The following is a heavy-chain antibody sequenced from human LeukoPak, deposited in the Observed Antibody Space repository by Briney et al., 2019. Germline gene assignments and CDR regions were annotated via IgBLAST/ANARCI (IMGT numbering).Heavy chain of an antibody. CDR1: GGSISSNY. CDR3: ARRRYYYGSGSYYKKEYYFDY. CDR2: IYYSGST. J-gene: IGHJ4*02. V-gene: IGHV4-59*01. Sequence: PSETLSLTCTVSGGSISSNYWSWIRQPPGKGLEWIGYIYYSGSTNYNPSLKSRVTISVDTSKNQFSLKLSSVTAADTAVYYCARRRYYYGSGSYYKKEYYFDYWGQGTLVTVSS. D-gene: IGHD3-10*01.